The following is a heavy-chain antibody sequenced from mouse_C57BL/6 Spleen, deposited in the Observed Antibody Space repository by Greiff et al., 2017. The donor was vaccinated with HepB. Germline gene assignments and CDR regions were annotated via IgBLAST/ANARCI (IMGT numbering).Heavy chain of an antibody. V-gene: IGHV6-3*01. CDR1: GFTFSNYW. CDR2: IRLKSDNYAT. Sequence: EVKLMESGGGLVQPGGSMKLSCVASGFTFSNYWMNWVRQSPEKGLEWVAQIRLKSDNYATHYAESVKGRFTISRDDSKSSVYLQMNNLRAEDTGIYYCTEGDPYWYFDVWGTGTTVTVSS. D-gene: IGHD3-3*01. CDR3: TEGDPYWYFDV. J-gene: IGHJ1*03.